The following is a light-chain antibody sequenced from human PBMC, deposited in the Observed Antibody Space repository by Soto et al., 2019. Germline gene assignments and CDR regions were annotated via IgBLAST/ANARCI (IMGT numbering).Light chain of an antibody. CDR2: GAS. CDR1: HSISTN. J-gene: IGKJ4*01. Sequence: EIIMTQSPATLSVSPGEGATLSCRTSHSISTNLAWYQHKRGQSPRLLVYGASTRATAVPAMGSGSGSGAEFTISSSSLQSDEFAVYYGQHYNSEPTFGGGTKVEIK. V-gene: IGKV3-15*01. CDR3: QHYNSEPT.